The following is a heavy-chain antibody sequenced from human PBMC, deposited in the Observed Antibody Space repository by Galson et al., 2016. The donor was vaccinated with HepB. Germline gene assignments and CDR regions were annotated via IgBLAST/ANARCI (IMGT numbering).Heavy chain of an antibody. CDR3: ARDQGYYDYVWGSYRSPFDY. V-gene: IGHV1-18*04. Sequence: SVKVSCKASGYTFTSYGISWVRQAPGQGLEWMGWISAYNGNTNYAQKLQGRVTMTTDTSTSTAYMELGSLRSDDTAVYYCARDQGYYDYVWGSYRSPFDYWCQGTLDTVSS. J-gene: IGHJ4*02. CDR1: GYTFTSYG. CDR2: ISAYNGNT. D-gene: IGHD3-16*02.